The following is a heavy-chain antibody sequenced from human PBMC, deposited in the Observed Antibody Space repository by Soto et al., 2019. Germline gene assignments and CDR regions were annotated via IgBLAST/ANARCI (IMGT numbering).Heavy chain of an antibody. D-gene: IGHD2-15*01. J-gene: IGHJ4*02. CDR1: GGSIISHY. CDR2: IHYTGST. V-gene: IGHV4-59*11. CDR3: ARGGWSLDY. Sequence: SETLSLTCSVSGGSIISHYWSWIRLPPGKGLEWIGYIHYTGSTDYNPSLKSRLTISVDTSKNQFSLKLSSVTAADTAVYYCARGGWSLDYWGQGTLVTVSS.